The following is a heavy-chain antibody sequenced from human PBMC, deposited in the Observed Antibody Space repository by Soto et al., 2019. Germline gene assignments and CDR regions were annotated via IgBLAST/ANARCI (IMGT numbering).Heavy chain of an antibody. D-gene: IGHD2-21*02. CDR3: TTDPIVVVTASYYYGMDV. J-gene: IGHJ6*02. Sequence: PGGSLRLSCAASGSIFRGYGMHWVRQAPGKGLEWVGRIKSKTDGGTTDYAAPVKGRFTISRDDSKNTLYLQMNSLKTEDTAVYYCTTDPIVVVTASYYYGMDVWGQGTTVTVSS. V-gene: IGHV3-15*07. CDR2: IKSKTDGGTT. CDR1: GSIFRGYG.